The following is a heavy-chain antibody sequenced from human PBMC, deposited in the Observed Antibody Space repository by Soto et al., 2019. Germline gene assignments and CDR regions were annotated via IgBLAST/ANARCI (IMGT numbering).Heavy chain of an antibody. CDR2: INYSGTT. CDR1: GGSISSRTYY. V-gene: IGHV4-39*01. D-gene: IGHD6-25*01. CDR3: ARHLFGYSSGYYFDY. Sequence: PSETLSLTCTVSGGSISSRTYYWGWIRQPPGKGLEWIGTINYSGTTYYNPSLKSRVTISVDTSKNQFSLKLSSVTAADTAVYYCARHLFGYSSGYYFDYWGQGTLVTVSS. J-gene: IGHJ4*02.